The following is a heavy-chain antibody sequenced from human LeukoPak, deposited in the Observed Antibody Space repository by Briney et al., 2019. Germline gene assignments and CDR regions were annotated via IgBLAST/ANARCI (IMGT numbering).Heavy chain of an antibody. D-gene: IGHD6-25*01. Sequence: PGGSLRLSCAASGFTFTNYAMSWVRQAPGKGLEWVSTISGSGASTYYAGSLKGRFTISRDNTKNTLYLEMNSLRAEDTAVYYCAKDRLEWQRWGADFDSWGLGTLVSVSS. J-gene: IGHJ4*02. CDR2: ISGSGAST. CDR3: AKDRLEWQRWGADFDS. V-gene: IGHV3-23*01. CDR1: GFTFTNYA.